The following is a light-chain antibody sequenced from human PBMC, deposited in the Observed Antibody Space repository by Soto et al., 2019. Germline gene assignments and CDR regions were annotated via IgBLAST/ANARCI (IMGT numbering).Light chain of an antibody. CDR3: QQYNNWPTWT. CDR2: GAS. V-gene: IGKV3-15*01. CDR1: QSVGSN. Sequence: EIVMTQSPATLSVSPWERVTLSCRARQSVGSNLAWYQQKPGQAPRLLIYGASTRATGIPARFSGSGSETEFTLTISSLQAEDSAVYFCQQYNNWPTWTFGQGTKVDI. J-gene: IGKJ1*01.